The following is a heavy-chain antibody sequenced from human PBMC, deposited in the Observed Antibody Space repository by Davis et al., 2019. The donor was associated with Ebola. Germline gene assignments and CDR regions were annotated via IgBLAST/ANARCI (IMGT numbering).Heavy chain of an antibody. J-gene: IGHJ4*02. CDR1: GFTFSSYS. CDR2: ISSSSSTI. CDR3: ARERSSGYSSGWYDY. V-gene: IGHV3-48*01. D-gene: IGHD6-19*01. Sequence: PGGSLRLSCAASGFTFSSYSMNWVRQAPGKGLEWVSYISSSSSTIYYADSVKGRFTISRDNAKNSLYLQMNSLRAEDTAVYYCARERSSGYSSGWYDYWGQGTLVTVSS.